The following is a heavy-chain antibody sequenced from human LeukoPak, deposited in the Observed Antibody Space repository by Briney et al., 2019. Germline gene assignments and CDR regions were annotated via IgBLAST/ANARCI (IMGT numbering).Heavy chain of an antibody. CDR2: ISGSGGST. Sequence: GGSLRLSCAASAFTFSSYAMRWVSQAQGNGLEWVSAISGSGGSTYYADSVKGRFTISRDNSKNTLYLQMNSLRAEDTAVYYCAKDQGITMVRGVTNFDYWGQVTLVTVSS. CDR1: AFTFSSYA. CDR3: AKDQGITMVRGVTNFDY. V-gene: IGHV3-23*01. J-gene: IGHJ4*02. D-gene: IGHD3-10*01.